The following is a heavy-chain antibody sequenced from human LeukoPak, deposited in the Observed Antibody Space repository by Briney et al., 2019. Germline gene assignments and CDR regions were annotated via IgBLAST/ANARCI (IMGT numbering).Heavy chain of an antibody. J-gene: IGHJ4*02. V-gene: IGHV3-23*01. CDR3: AQDYSGYDLPAGY. Sequence: PGGSLRLACAASGFTFSSHAMSWVRQAPGKGLEWVSVISGSGRSAYYEDSLKGRFTISRDNSKDTLYLQMNSLRAEDTALYYCAQDYSGYDLPAGYWGQGTLVTVSS. CDR1: GFTFSSHA. D-gene: IGHD5-12*01. CDR2: ISGSGRSA.